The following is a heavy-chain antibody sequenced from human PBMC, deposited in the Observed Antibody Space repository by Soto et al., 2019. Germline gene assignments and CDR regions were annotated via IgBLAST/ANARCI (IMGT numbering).Heavy chain of an antibody. CDR1: GYTFTGYY. J-gene: IGHJ6*02. V-gene: IGHV1-2*04. Sequence: QVQLVQSGAEVKKPGASVKVSCKASGYTFTGYYMHWVRQAPGQGLEWMGWINPNSGGTDYAQKCQGWVTMPRDTSISTAYMELSRLRSDDTAVYYCARDGGISAAAGMDVWGQGTTVTVSS. CDR3: ARDGGISAAAGMDV. D-gene: IGHD6-13*01. CDR2: INPNSGGT.